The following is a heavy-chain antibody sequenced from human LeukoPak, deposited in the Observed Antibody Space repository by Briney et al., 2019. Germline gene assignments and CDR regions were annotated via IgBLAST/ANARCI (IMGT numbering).Heavy chain of an antibody. CDR1: GYTFTSYD. J-gene: IGHJ4*02. CDR2: MNPNSGNT. D-gene: IGHD6-19*01. CDR3: ASPPLSSGWRTEAPLDY. V-gene: IGHV1-8*01. Sequence: ASVKVSCKASGYTFTSYDINWVRQATGQGLEWMGWMNPNSGNTGYAQKFQGRVTITADKSTSTAYMELSSLRSEDTAVYYCASPPLSSGWRTEAPLDYWGQGTLVTVSS.